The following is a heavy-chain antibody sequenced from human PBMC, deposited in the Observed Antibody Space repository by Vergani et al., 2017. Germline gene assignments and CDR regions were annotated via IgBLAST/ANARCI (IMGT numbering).Heavy chain of an antibody. CDR3: AKDRGGLVDTGTIDH. D-gene: IGHD5-18*01. J-gene: IGHJ4*02. V-gene: IGHV3-64*01. Sequence: VQLVESGGGLVKPGGSLRLSCAASGFTFTNYAMHWVRQAPGKGLEYLSGISRKGVHYANSVKGRLIISRDNSNNMLYLQVGSLRTEDTAVYYCAKDRGGLVDTGTIDHWGQGTLVTVSS. CDR1: GFTFTNYA. CDR2: ISRKGV.